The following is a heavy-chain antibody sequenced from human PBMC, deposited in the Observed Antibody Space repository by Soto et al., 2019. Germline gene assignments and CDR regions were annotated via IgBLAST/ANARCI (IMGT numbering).Heavy chain of an antibody. Sequence: QVQLQESGPGLVKPLETLSLTCTVSGGSISSYHWSWIRQSAGKGLEWIGRIYTSGNTHYNPSLKSRVTVSIDTSKNQFFLTVNSVTAADSAVHYCARESGDNWDYEAYWGQGTPVTVSS. CDR3: ARESGDNWDYEAY. CDR1: GGSISSYH. V-gene: IGHV4-4*07. D-gene: IGHD1-7*01. J-gene: IGHJ4*02. CDR2: IYTSGNT.